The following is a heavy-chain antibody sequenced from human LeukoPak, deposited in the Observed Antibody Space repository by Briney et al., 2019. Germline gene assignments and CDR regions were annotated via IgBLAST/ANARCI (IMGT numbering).Heavy chain of an antibody. D-gene: IGHD3-10*01. J-gene: IGHJ3*02. CDR1: GFAFPNYA. V-gene: IGHV3-23*01. Sequence: GGSLRLSCAASGFAFPNYAMSWVRQAPGKGLEWVSAISGSGSNTYYADSVKGRFTISRDNSKNTLYLQTNSLGAEDTAVYSCAKDRWYYGSGSYVDAFDMWGQGTMVTVSS. CDR3: AKDRWYYGSGSYVDAFDM. CDR2: ISGSGSNT.